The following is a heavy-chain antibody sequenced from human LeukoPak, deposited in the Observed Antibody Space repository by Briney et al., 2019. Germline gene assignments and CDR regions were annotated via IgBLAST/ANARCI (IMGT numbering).Heavy chain of an antibody. D-gene: IGHD2-2*01. Sequence: SVKVSCKASGGTFSSYAISWVRQAPGQGLEWMGGIIPIFGTANYAQKFQGRVTITTDESTSTAYMELSSLRSEDTAVYYCARGAVPAALAGWMDYWGQGTLVTVSS. CDR3: ARGAVPAALAGWMDY. V-gene: IGHV1-69*05. CDR2: IIPIFGTA. J-gene: IGHJ4*02. CDR1: GGTFSSYA.